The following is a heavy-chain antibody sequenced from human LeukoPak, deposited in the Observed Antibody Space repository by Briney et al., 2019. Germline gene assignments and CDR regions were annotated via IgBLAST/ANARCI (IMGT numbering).Heavy chain of an antibody. D-gene: IGHD6-6*01. CDR3: AKNSIAARRWYDYMHV. V-gene: IGHV1-2*02. CDR2: INPNSGGT. J-gene: IGHJ6*03. Sequence: ASVKVSCKASGYTFAGYYMHWVRQAPGQGLEWMARINPNSGGTNYAQKFQGRVTMTRDTSISTAYMELSRLRSDDTAVYYCAKNSIAARRWYDYMHVWGKGPTVTVSS. CDR1: GYTFAGYY.